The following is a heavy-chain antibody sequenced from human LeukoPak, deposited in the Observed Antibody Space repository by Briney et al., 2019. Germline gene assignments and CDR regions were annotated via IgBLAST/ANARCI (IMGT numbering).Heavy chain of an antibody. CDR3: ARELTRSGPNWFDP. CDR1: TFTFRSYE. D-gene: IGHD3-3*01. V-gene: IGHV3-48*03. J-gene: IGHJ5*02. CDR2: ISTSGTVM. Sequence: VGAPVLSCTASTFTFRSYEMNWGRHAPGEGVGWVSYISTSGTVMYYADSVRGRFTISRDNAKNSLYLQMNSLRAEDTAIYYCARELTRSGPNWFDPWGQGTLVIASS.